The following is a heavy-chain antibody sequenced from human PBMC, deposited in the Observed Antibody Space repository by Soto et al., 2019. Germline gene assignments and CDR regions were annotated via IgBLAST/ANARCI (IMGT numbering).Heavy chain of an antibody. CDR3: AREGDVPYYYYGIDV. J-gene: IGHJ6*02. Sequence: QVQLVQSGGEVRKPGASVTVSCKASGYTFTSYGISWVRQSPGQGLEWMGWISGYNGKTNYAQKVQDRVTMTTDTSTSTVYFELRSLRFDDAAGYYCAREGDVPYYYYGIDVWGQGTTVTVS. CDR2: ISGYNGKT. D-gene: IGHD2-21*02. CDR1: GYTFTSYG. V-gene: IGHV1-18*01.